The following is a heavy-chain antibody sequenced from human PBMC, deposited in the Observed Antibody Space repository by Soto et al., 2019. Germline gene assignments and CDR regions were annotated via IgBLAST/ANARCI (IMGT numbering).Heavy chain of an antibody. CDR2: ISYDGSNK. D-gene: IGHD3-22*01. V-gene: IGHV3-30-3*01. Sequence: GWSLRLSCAASVFTFISYAMHWVRQAPGKGLEWVAVISYDGSNKYYADSVKGRFTISRDNSKNTLYLQMNSLRAEDTAVYYCARDKYYYDSSGYYAEAYYYGMDVWGQGTTVTVSS. J-gene: IGHJ6*02. CDR1: VFTFISYA. CDR3: ARDKYYYDSSGYYAEAYYYGMDV.